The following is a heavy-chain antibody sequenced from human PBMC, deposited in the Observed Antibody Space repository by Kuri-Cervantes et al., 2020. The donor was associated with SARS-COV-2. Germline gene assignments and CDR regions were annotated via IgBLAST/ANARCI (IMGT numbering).Heavy chain of an antibody. Sequence: SVKVSCKASGGTFSSYAISWVRQAPGQGLEWMGGIIPIFGTANYAQKFQGRVTITTDESTSTAYMELSSLRSEDTAVYYCARASTYCSSTSCYDYYYMNVWGKGTTVTVSS. D-gene: IGHD2-2*01. CDR1: GGTFSSYA. J-gene: IGHJ6*03. CDR2: IIPIFGTA. CDR3: ARASTYCSSTSCYDYYYMNV. V-gene: IGHV1-69*05.